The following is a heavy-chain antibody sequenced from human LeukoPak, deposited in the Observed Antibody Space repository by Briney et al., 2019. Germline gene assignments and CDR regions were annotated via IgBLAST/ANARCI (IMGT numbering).Heavy chain of an antibody. V-gene: IGHV4-34*01. CDR3: ARQVGATGYYFDY. CDR1: GGSFSGYY. Sequence: SETLSLTCAVYGGSFSGYYWSWIRQPPGKGLEGIGEINHRGSTNYNPSLKSRVTISEDTSKNQFSLKLSSVTSADTAVYYCARQVGATGYYFDYWGQGTLVTVSS. D-gene: IGHD1-26*01. J-gene: IGHJ4*02. CDR2: INHRGST.